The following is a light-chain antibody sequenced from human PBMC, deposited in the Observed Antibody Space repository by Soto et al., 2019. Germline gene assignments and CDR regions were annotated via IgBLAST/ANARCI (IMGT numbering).Light chain of an antibody. J-gene: IGKJ4*01. CDR2: SAS. CDR1: QAMSTY. CDR3: QQLNGYQLA. V-gene: IGKV1-9*01. Sequence: DIQLTQSPSFLSAFVGDTVTITCRASQAMSTYLAWYQQKPGKVPKLLIRSASTLQSGVPPRFSGGGSGTEFTRTISTLQPADSGIYYCQQLNGYQLAFGGGTNVDIK.